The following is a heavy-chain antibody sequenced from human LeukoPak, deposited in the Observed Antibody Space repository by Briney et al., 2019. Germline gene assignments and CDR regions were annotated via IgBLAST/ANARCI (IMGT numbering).Heavy chain of an antibody. CDR1: GGTFSSYA. D-gene: IGHD3-22*01. CDR2: IIPIFGTA. CDR3: ARVGDYYDSSGYYHPYFDY. J-gene: IGHJ4*02. Sequence: GASVKVSCKASGGTFSSYAISWVRQAPGQGLEWMGGIIPIFGTANYAQKFQGRVTITADESTSTAYMELSSLRSEDTAVYYCARVGDYYDSSGYYHPYFDYWGQGALVTASS. V-gene: IGHV1-69*13.